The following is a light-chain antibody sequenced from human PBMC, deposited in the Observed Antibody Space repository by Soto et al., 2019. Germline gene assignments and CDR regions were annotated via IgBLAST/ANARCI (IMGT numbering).Light chain of an antibody. J-gene: IGLJ3*02. Sequence: QSVLTQPPSVSAAPGQTVTISCSGSSSNIENNYVSWYQHLPGTAPNLLIYDNNNRPSGIADRFSGAKSGTSATLVITGLQTGDEADYYCGTWDSSLSAGMFGGGTKLTVL. CDR3: GTWDSSLSAGM. CDR2: DNN. V-gene: IGLV1-51*01. CDR1: SSNIENNY.